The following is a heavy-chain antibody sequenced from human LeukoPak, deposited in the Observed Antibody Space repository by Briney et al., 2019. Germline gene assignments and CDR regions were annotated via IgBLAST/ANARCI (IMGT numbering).Heavy chain of an antibody. V-gene: IGHV4-28*01. CDR1: DYSISLSSSNW. CDR3: ARHISSGWTIDAFDI. CDR2: IYHSGSS. Sequence: SDTLSLTCTVSDYSISLSSSNWWGWIRQPPGKGLEWIGYIYHSGSSHYNPSLASRVTMSVDTSKNQFSLKLSSVTAVDTAVYYCARHISSGWTIDAFDIWGQGTMVTVSS. J-gene: IGHJ3*02. D-gene: IGHD6-19*01.